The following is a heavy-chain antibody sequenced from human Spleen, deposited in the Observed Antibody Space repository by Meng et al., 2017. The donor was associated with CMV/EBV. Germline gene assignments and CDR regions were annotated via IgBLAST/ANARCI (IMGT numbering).Heavy chain of an antibody. CDR1: GYTFTTYG. V-gene: IGHV1-2*06. CDR2: INPYSWAR. D-gene: IGHD3-22*01. CDR3: ARDHYYDRSDDY. Sequence: QLVRSGPDGKKPGASERVSCKASGYTFTTYGIAWVRQAPGQGPAWMGRINPYSWARNYAQTFQGRVTMTRDTSITTVYMELSRLCSDDTAVYYRARDHYYDRSDDYWGQGNLVTVSS. J-gene: IGHJ4*02.